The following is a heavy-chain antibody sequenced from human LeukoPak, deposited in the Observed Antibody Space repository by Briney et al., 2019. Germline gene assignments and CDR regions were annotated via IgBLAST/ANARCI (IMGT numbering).Heavy chain of an antibody. CDR3: ARITVVLLDAFDI. Sequence: SETLSLTCTVSGCSISSGNYWDWIRQPPGKGLEWIGSIYHSGSTYYNPSLKSRVTISVDTSKNQFSLKLSSVTAADTAVYYCARITVVLLDAFDIWGQGTMVTVSS. D-gene: IGHD4-23*01. CDR1: GCSISSGNY. CDR2: IYHSGST. J-gene: IGHJ3*02. V-gene: IGHV4-38-2*02.